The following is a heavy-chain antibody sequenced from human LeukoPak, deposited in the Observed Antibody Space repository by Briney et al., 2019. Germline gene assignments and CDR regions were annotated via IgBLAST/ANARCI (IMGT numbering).Heavy chain of an antibody. CDR2: ISSSSSYI. CDR3: ARDNGDVVAPLMDV. CDR1: GFTFSSYW. Sequence: PGGSLRLSCAASGFTFSSYWMHWVRQAPGKGLEWVSSISSSSSYIYYADSVKGRFTISRDDAKNSLYLQMNSLRVEDTALYYCARDNGDVVAPLMDVWGKGTTVTISS. V-gene: IGHV3-21*01. J-gene: IGHJ6*04. D-gene: IGHD2-21*01.